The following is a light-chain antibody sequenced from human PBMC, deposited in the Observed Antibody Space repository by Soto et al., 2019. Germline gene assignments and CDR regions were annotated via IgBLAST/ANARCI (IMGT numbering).Light chain of an antibody. CDR3: QEYNTWPWT. J-gene: IGKJ5*01. V-gene: IGKV3-20*01. CDR2: GAS. CDR1: QSVSSSY. Sequence: EIVLTQSPGTLSLSPGERATLSCRASQSVSSSYLAWYQQKPGQAPRLLIYGASSRATGIPDRFSGSGSGTEFILTISSLQSEDFAVYYCQEYNTWPWTFGQGTRLEIK.